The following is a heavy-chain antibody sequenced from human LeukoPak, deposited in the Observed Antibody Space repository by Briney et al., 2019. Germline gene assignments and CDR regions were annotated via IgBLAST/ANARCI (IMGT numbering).Heavy chain of an antibody. J-gene: IGHJ3*02. CDR3: AKEGYYDSSGYYSSDAFDI. CDR1: GFTFSSYG. Sequence: GGSLRLSCAASGFTFSSYGMHWVRQAPGKGLEWVAVISYDGSNKYYADSVKGRFTISRDNSKNTLYLQTNSLRAEDTAVYYCAKEGYYDSSGYYSSDAFDIWGQGTMVTVSS. V-gene: IGHV3-30*18. CDR2: ISYDGSNK. D-gene: IGHD3-22*01.